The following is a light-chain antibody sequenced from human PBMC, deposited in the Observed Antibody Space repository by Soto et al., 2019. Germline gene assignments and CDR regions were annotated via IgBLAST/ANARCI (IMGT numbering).Light chain of an antibody. CDR2: DAS. V-gene: IGKV3-11*01. CDR3: QQRNNWPYT. Sequence: EIVLTQSPATLSLSPGERATLSCRASQSVSSSLAWYQQKPGQAPRLLIYDASNRATGIPARFSGSGSGTDFTLTISSLQPEDVAVYYCQQRNNWPYTFGQGTKLEIK. CDR1: QSVSSS. J-gene: IGKJ2*01.